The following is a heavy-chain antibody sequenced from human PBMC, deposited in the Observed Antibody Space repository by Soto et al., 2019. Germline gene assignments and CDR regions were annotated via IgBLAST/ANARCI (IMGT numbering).Heavy chain of an antibody. D-gene: IGHD1-26*01. V-gene: IGHV1-69*13. J-gene: IGHJ6*02. CDR1: GGTFSSYA. CDR3: ARDSGYSESHYYYYGMDV. Sequence: SVKVSCKASGGTFSSYAISWVRQAPGQGLEWMGGIIPIFGTANYAQKFQGRVTITADESTSTAYMELSSLRSEDTAVYYCARDSGYSESHYYYYGMDVWGQGTTVTVSS. CDR2: IIPIFGTA.